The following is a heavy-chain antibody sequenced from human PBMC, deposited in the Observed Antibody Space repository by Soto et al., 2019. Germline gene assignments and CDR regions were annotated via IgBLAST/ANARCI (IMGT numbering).Heavy chain of an antibody. CDR1: GFTFSDYY. D-gene: IGHD5-18*01. CDR3: ARADVNTAMVGLFDY. V-gene: IGHV3-11*06. Sequence: GGSLRLSCAASGFTFSDYYMSWIRQAPGKGLEWVSYISSSNTYTNYADSVKGRLTISRDNAKNSLYLQMNSLRAEDTAVYYCARADVNTAMVGLFDYWGQGTLVTVSS. J-gene: IGHJ4*02. CDR2: ISSSNTYT.